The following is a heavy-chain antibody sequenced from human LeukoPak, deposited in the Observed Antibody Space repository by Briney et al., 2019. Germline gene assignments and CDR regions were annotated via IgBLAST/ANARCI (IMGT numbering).Heavy chain of an antibody. CDR2: VYYPGST. V-gene: IGHV4-31*03. CDR3: ARDSSSSWFYT. CDR1: GVSISSGGNY. Sequence: SETLSLTCSVSGVSISSGGNYWGWLRQLPGKDLEWIAYVYYPGSTYYNPSLKSRVTISVDTSKNQFSLDLTSVTAADTAVYYCARDSSSSWFYTWGQGALVTVSS. J-gene: IGHJ5*02. D-gene: IGHD2-2*01.